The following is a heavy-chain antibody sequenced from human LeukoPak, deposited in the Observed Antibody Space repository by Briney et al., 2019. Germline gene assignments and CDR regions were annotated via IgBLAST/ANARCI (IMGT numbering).Heavy chain of an antibody. CDR1: GGSFSGYY. V-gene: IGHV4-34*01. J-gene: IGHJ6*03. CDR3: ARGGYYGSGGRYMDV. CDR2: INHSGST. Sequence: SETLSLTCAVYGGSFSGYYWSWIRQPPGKGLEWIGEINHSGSTNYNPSLKSRVTISVDTSKNQFSLKLSSVTAADTAVYYCARGGYYGSGGRYMDVWGKGTTVTISS. D-gene: IGHD3-10*01.